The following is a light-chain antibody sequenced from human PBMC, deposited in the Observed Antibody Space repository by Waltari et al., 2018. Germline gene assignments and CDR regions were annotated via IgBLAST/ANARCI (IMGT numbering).Light chain of an antibody. CDR2: ESN. CDR1: SSNIGSRP. Sequence: QSVLTQPPSASGTPGQRVTISCSGSSSNIGSRPVNWYQQFPGTTPKLNIQESNQRPSGVPDRCSGSKSGTSASLAISGLQSEDEADYYCVAWDVSLSGYVFGTGTKVTVL. V-gene: IGLV1-44*01. J-gene: IGLJ1*01. CDR3: VAWDVSLSGYV.